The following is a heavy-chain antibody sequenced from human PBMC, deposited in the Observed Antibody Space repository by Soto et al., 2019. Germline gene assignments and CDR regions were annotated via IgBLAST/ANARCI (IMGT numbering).Heavy chain of an antibody. V-gene: IGHV3-23*01. D-gene: IGHD6-19*01. CDR3: AKCSVGTVRTSGWCNWFDP. Sequence: EVRLLESGRGLAQPGGSRRLSCAASGFTFSSSAMNWVRQAPGKGLEWVSSIRVGGGDTFYADSVRGRFTVSRDISRNTLYLQMNSLRAEDTAIYYCAKCSVGTVRTSGWCNWFDPWGQGTLVTVSS. J-gene: IGHJ5*02. CDR2: IRVGGGDT. CDR1: GFTFSSSA.